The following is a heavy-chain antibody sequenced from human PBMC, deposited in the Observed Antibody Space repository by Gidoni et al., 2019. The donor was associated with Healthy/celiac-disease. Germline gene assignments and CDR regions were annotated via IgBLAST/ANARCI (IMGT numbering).Heavy chain of an antibody. V-gene: IGHV3-15*01. CDR1: GFPFSNAW. J-gene: IGHJ4*02. Sequence: EVQLVESGGGLVKPGGSLRLSCAASGFPFSNAWMRWVRQAPGKGLEWVGRIKSKTDGGTTDYAAPVKGRFTISRDDSKNTLYLQMNSLKTEDTAVYYCTPYPHYYDSSGYPSGDYWGQGTLVTVSS. CDR3: TPYPHYYDSSGYPSGDY. CDR2: IKSKTDGGTT. D-gene: IGHD3-22*01.